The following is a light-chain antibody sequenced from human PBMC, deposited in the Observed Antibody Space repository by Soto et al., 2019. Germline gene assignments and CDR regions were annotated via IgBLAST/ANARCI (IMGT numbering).Light chain of an antibody. CDR1: QYISSR. V-gene: IGKV1-5*03. Sequence: DIQMTQSPSTLSASVGDRVTSTCRASQYISSRLAWYQQKPGKAPKLLIYKASSLESGVPSRFSGSGSGTEFTLTISSLQPDDFATYYCQQYNSQWTFGQGTKVEIK. J-gene: IGKJ1*01. CDR2: KAS. CDR3: QQYNSQWT.